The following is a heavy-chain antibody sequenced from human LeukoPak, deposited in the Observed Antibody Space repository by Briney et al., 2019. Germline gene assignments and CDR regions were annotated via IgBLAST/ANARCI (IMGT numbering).Heavy chain of an antibody. J-gene: IGHJ4*02. CDR2: MNPISGNT. CDR1: GGTFSSYA. V-gene: IGHV1-8*02. Sequence: ASVKVSCKASGGTFSSYAISWVRQATGQGLEWMGWMNPISGNTGYAQKFQGRVTMTRNTSISTAYMELSSLRSEDTAVYYCARVYSMRGSSSYLGYWGQGTLVTVSS. CDR3: ARVYSMRGSSSYLGY. D-gene: IGHD1-26*01.